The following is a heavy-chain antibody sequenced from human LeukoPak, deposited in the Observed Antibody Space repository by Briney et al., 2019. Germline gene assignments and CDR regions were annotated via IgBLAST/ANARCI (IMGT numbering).Heavy chain of an antibody. CDR1: GYTFTSYY. D-gene: IGHD3-22*01. CDR2: INPSGGST. CDR3: ARRNYYDSSGYNWFDP. Sequence: GASVKVSCKASGYTFTSYYMHWVRQAPGQGLEWMGIINPSGGSTSYAQKFQGRVTMTRDTSTSTAYMEVNSLRSEDTAVCYCARRNYYDSSGYNWFDPWGQGTLVSVSS. V-gene: IGHV1-46*01. J-gene: IGHJ5*02.